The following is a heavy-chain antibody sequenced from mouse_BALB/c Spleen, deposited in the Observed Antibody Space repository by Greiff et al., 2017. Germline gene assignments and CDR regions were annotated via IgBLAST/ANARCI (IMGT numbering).Heavy chain of an antibody. CDR3: ARGYRYFAY. V-gene: IGHV5-4*02. CDR1: GFTFSDYY. CDR2: ISDGGSYT. J-gene: IGHJ3*01. Sequence: EVKVVESGGGLVKPGGSLKLSCAASGFTFSDYYMYWVRQTPEKRLEWVATISDGGSYTYYPDSVKGRFTISRDNAKNNLYLQMSSLKSEDTAMYYCARGYRYFAYWGQGTLVTVSA. D-gene: IGHD2-14*01.